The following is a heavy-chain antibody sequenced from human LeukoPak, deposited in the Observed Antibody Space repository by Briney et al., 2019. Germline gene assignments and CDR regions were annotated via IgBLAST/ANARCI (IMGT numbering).Heavy chain of an antibody. J-gene: IGHJ5*02. D-gene: IGHD2-21*01. CDR1: GGSISSYY. V-gene: IGHV4-59*01. CDR3: ARVNPHFGTLIENWFDP. CDR2: MFYTGST. Sequence: SETLSLTCTVSGGSISSYYWTWIRQPPGKGLEWIGYMFYTGSTDYNPSLKSRVTMSIDTSKNQFSLKLSSVTAADTAVYYCARVNPHFGTLIENWFDPWGQGTLVTVSS.